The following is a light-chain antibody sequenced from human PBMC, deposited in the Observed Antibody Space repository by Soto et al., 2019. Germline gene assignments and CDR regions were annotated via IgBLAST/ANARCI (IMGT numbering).Light chain of an antibody. V-gene: IGKV3-15*01. CDR1: RNINRK. Sequence: EIVMTQSPSTLSVSPGDRVTLSCRASRNINRKLAWYQQKPGQAPRLLISGASTRATGIPARFSGSGSGTEFTLTISSLQSEDFAVYYCQQYYDYPPLIFGGGTKVEIK. J-gene: IGKJ4*01. CDR2: GAS. CDR3: QQYYDYPPLI.